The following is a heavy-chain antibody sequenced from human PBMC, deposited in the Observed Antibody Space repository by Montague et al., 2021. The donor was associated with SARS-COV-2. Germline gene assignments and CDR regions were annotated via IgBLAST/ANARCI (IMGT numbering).Heavy chain of an antibody. D-gene: IGHD3-3*01. J-gene: IGHJ5*02. CDR1: GGSLSGYY. V-gene: IGHV4-34*01. Sequence: SETLSLTCAVYGGSLSGYYWAWIRQTPAKGLEWIGEINYSGSTNYNPSLKSRLTISVDTSKKQFSLKLNSMTAADTAVYYCARGADYDFWSGFLGYQWLDPWGQGTPVTVSS. CDR2: INYSGST. CDR3: ARGADYDFWSGFLGYQWLDP.